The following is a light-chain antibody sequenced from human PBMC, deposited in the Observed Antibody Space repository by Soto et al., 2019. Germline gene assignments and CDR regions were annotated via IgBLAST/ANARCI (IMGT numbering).Light chain of an antibody. CDR1: QSLLHSNGYNY. J-gene: IGKJ3*01. Sequence: DIVMTQSPLSLPVTPGEPASISCRSSQSLLHSNGYNYLDWYLQKPGQSPQLLIYLGSNRASGVPDRFSGSGSGTDFTLKISRVEAEDVGVYYCMQALQTPWGTFGPGTKVDIK. CDR2: LGS. CDR3: MQALQTPWGT. V-gene: IGKV2-28*01.